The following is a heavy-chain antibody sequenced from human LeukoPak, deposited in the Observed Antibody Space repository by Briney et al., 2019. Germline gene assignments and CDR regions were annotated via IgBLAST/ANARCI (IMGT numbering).Heavy chain of an antibody. D-gene: IGHD3-16*01. CDR2: IYFSGTT. CDR1: SASISSTNYN. Sequence: SETLSLTYTVSSASISSTNYNWGWLRQPPGKGPEWIGNIYFSGTTYYNPSLKSRVIISVDTSKSQFSLKLNPVTAADTAVYYCARHAWGLNAFDVWGRGTMVIVSS. V-gene: IGHV4-39*01. J-gene: IGHJ3*01. CDR3: ARHAWGLNAFDV.